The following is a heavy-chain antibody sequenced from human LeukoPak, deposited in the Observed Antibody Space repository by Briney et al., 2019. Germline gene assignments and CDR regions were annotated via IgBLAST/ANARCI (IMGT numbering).Heavy chain of an antibody. Sequence: ASVKVSCKASGYTFTNYAMHWVRQAPGQRFEWMGWINAGNGNTRYSQKFQGRVTMTRNTSISTAYMELSSLRSEDTAVYYCARGRPPTTPTRRGWFGEGDAFDIWGQGTMVTVSS. V-gene: IGHV1-3*01. J-gene: IGHJ3*02. CDR3: ARGRPPTTPTRRGWFGEGDAFDI. CDR1: GYTFTNYA. CDR2: INAGNGNT. D-gene: IGHD3-10*01.